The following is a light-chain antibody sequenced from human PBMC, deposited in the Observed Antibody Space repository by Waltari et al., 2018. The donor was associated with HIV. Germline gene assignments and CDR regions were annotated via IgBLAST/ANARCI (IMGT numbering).Light chain of an antibody. CDR1: SSDVGGYNY. V-gene: IGLV2-14*01. CDR2: EFS. J-gene: IGLJ1*01. Sequence: QSALTQPASVSGSPGQSITISCTGTSSDVGGYNYVSWYQQHPGKVPKLIIFEFSNRASGVSNRFYGSKYGNTASLAMSGRKAEEEADYDCSSYTRSSTVYVFGSGTKVTV. CDR3: SSYTRSSTVYV.